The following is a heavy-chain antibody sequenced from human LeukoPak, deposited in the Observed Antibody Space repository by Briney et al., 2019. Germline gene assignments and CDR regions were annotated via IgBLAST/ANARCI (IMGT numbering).Heavy chain of an antibody. CDR2: IIPILGIA. V-gene: IGHV1-69*04. D-gene: IGHD3-10*01. Sequence: RVASVKVSCKASGGTFSSYATSWVRQAPGQGLEWMGRIIPILGIANYAQKFQGRVTITADKSTSTAYMELSSLRSEDTAVYYCARAGFGSGSYWWFDPWGQGTLVTVSS. J-gene: IGHJ5*02. CDR1: GGTFSSYA. CDR3: ARAGFGSGSYWWFDP.